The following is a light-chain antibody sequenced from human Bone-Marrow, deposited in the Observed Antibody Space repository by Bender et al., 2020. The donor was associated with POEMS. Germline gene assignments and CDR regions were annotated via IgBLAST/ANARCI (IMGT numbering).Light chain of an antibody. J-gene: IGLJ3*02. CDR2: NNE. CDR3: QSYDISLSGWV. CDR1: SSNMGAGYG. V-gene: IGLV1-40*01. Sequence: GAPGQTVTISCTGTSSNMGAGYGVNWYQQLPGTAPKLLIYNNENRPSGVPDRISGSKSGTSASLAITGLQAEDEADYYCQSYDISLSGWVFGGGTKLTAL.